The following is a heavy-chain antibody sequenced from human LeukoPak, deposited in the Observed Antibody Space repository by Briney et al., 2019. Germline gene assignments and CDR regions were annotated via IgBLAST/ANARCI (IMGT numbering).Heavy chain of an antibody. CDR1: GYTLTSYY. Sequence: ASVKVSCKASGYTLTSYYMHWVRQAPGQGLEWMGIINPSGGSTSYAQKFQGRVTMTRDMSTSTVYMELSSLRSEDTAVYYCARIAAAGSWFDPWGQGTLVTVSS. V-gene: IGHV1-46*01. CDR3: ARIAAAGSWFDP. CDR2: INPSGGST. D-gene: IGHD6-13*01. J-gene: IGHJ5*02.